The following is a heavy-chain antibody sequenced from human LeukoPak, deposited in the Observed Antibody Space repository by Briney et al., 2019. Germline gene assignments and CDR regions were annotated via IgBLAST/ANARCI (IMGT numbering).Heavy chain of an antibody. CDR3: ARATTVTTYYDY. V-gene: IGHV4-34*01. CDR2: INHSGST. J-gene: IGHJ4*02. CDR1: GGSISSYY. Sequence: SETLSLTCTVSGGSISSYYWSWIRQPPGKGLEWIGEINHSGSTNYNPSLKSRVTISVDTSKNQFSLKLSSVTAADTAVYYCARATTVTTYYDYWGQGTLVTVSS. D-gene: IGHD4-17*01.